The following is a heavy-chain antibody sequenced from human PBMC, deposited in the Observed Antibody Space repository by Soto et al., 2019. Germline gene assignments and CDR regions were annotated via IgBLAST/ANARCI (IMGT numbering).Heavy chain of an antibody. CDR2: ISYDGRNK. CDR3: AKVAWEGGSYFAY. Sequence: QVQLVESGGGVVQPGRSLRLSCAASGFTFSSYGMHWVRQAPGKGLEWVAVISYDGRNKYYSASVKGRFTISRDNCMNTLYLEMNSLRAEAPAVYYCAKVAWEGGSYFAYWGQGTLVTVS. D-gene: IGHD1-26*01. V-gene: IGHV3-30*18. CDR1: GFTFSSYG. J-gene: IGHJ4*02.